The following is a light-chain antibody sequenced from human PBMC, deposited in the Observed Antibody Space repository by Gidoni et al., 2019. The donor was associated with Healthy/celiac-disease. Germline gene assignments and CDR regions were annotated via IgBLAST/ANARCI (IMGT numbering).Light chain of an antibody. CDR3: QQYNNWPYT. CDR1: QSVSSN. Sequence: IVLTQSPATLSVSPGDRATLSCRASQSVSSNLAWYQQKPGQVPRLLIYGASTRATGIPARFSGSGSGTEFTLTISSLQSEDFAVYYCQQYNNWPYTFGQGTKLEIK. J-gene: IGKJ2*01. V-gene: IGKV3-15*01. CDR2: GAS.